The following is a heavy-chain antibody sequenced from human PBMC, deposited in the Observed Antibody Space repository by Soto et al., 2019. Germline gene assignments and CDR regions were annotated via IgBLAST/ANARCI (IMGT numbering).Heavy chain of an antibody. V-gene: IGHV3-66*01. CDR2: IYSGGSI. D-gene: IGHD5-12*01. Sequence: EVQLVESGGGLVQPGGSLRLSCAASGFTVSSNYMSWVRQAPGKGLEWVSVIYSGGSIYYADSVKGRFTISRDNSKNTLYLQMNSLRAEDTAVYYCARERIVATGVYFDYWGQGTLVTVSS. CDR1: GFTVSSNY. CDR3: ARERIVATGVYFDY. J-gene: IGHJ4*02.